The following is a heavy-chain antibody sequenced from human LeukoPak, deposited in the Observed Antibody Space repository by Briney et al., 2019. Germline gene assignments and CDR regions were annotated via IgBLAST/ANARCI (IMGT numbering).Heavy chain of an antibody. V-gene: IGHV3-48*01. D-gene: IGHD6-25*01. CDR2: ISGDSATI. CDR1: GFTFSDYM. CDR3: ARFAAGGSYYYYMDV. Sequence: GGSLRLSCAASGFTFSDYMMNWVRQAPGKGLEWVSYISGDSATIYYADSVKGRFTISRDNAKNSLYLQMNSLRADDTAVCYCARFAAGGSYYYYMDVWGKGTTVTVSS. J-gene: IGHJ6*03.